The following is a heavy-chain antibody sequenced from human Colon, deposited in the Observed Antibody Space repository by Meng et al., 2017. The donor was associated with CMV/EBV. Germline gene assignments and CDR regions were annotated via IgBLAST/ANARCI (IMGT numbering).Heavy chain of an antibody. Sequence: SVKVSCKASGGTLSSHGFSWVRQAPGQGLEWVGWIIPMFGTANYAQTFRGRVTITTDDSTSTAYMELRTLRSEDTAVYYCARAKYCSSNSCSGFDIWGQGTMVTVSS. CDR2: IIPMFGTA. J-gene: IGHJ3*02. D-gene: IGHD2-2*01. CDR1: GGTLSSHG. CDR3: ARAKYCSSNSCSGFDI. V-gene: IGHV1-69*05.